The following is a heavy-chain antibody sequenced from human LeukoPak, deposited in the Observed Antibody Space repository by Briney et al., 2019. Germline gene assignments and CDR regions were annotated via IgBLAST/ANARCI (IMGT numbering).Heavy chain of an antibody. CDR3: ATSEEGR. Sequence: TSVKVSCKASGHTFINYAIHWVRQGPGQRLEWVGWINVGNGDTKYSQRFQGRVTITRDTSASTAYMELSRLRSEDTAVYYCATSEEGRWGQGTLVTVSS. J-gene: IGHJ4*02. CDR2: INVGNGDT. V-gene: IGHV1-3*01. D-gene: IGHD2-15*01. CDR1: GHTFINYA.